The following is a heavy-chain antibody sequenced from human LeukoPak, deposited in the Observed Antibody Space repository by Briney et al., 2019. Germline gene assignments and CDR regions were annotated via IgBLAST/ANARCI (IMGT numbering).Heavy chain of an antibody. D-gene: IGHD4-17*01. CDR1: GFTFSDDY. CDR2: ISSGGDAT. CDR3: ARDPFMTTGWGIDY. J-gene: IGHJ4*01. Sequence: GGSLRLSCAASGFTFSDDYMNWIRQAPGKGLEWVSYISSGGDATYYADSVRGRFTISRDNTKNSLYLQMNSLRAEDTAVYYCARDPFMTTGWGIDYWGQGTLVTVSS. V-gene: IGHV3-11*01.